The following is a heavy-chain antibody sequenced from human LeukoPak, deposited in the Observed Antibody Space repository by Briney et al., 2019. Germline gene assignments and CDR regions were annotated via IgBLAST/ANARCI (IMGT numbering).Heavy chain of an antibody. J-gene: IGHJ4*02. CDR1: GFTFSSYD. V-gene: IGHV3-23*01. CDR2: ISTDSAYT. Sequence: GGSLRLSCAASGFTFSSYDMSWVRQAPGKGLEWVSSISTDSAYTYYADSVKGRFTISRDNSKNTLFLQMNSLRTEDTAVYYCARDPMADFDYWGQGSLVTVSS. D-gene: IGHD2-8*01. CDR3: ARDPMADFDY.